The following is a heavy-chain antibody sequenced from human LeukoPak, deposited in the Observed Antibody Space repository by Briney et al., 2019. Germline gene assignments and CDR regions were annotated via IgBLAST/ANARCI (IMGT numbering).Heavy chain of an antibody. CDR3: ASLRERSYYARGFDY. D-gene: IGHD1-26*01. J-gene: IGHJ4*02. CDR2: IFHSGSV. Sequence: SETLSLTCIVSGYSISSDYFWGLVRQPPGKGLEWIGSIFHSGSVYYNPSLKSRVTISVDTSKNQFSLKLSSVTAADTAVYYCASLRERSYYARGFDYWGQGTLVTVSS. CDR1: GYSISSDYF. V-gene: IGHV4-38-2*02.